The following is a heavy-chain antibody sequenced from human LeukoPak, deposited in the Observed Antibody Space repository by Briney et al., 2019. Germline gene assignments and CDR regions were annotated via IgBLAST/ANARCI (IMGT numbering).Heavy chain of an antibody. CDR1: GFTFSAYW. V-gene: IGHV3-7*01. Sequence: GGSLRLSRAASGFTFSAYWMSWVRQAPGKGLEWVANIKDDGSDKYYVDSVKGRFTISRDNAKNSLYLQMNSLRDDDTAVYYCARAAGGTSRDYWGQGTLVTVSS. D-gene: IGHD1-26*01. CDR2: IKDDGSDK. J-gene: IGHJ4*02. CDR3: ARAAGGTSRDY.